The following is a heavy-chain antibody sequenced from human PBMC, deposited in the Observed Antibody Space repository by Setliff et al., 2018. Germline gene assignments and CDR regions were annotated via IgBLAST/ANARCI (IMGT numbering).Heavy chain of an antibody. CDR1: GGSISSGSYY. CDR3: AREEVIVMTVNNYYYYMDV. CDR2: IHYSGSN. Sequence: KTSETLSLTCTVSGGSISSGSYYWGWIRQPPRKGLEWIGSIHYSGSNYYNPSLKSRVTITVDTSKNQFSLKLSSVTAADTAMYYCAREEVIVMTVNNYYYYMDVWGKGTTVTVSS. J-gene: IGHJ6*03. V-gene: IGHV4-39*02. D-gene: IGHD2-21*02.